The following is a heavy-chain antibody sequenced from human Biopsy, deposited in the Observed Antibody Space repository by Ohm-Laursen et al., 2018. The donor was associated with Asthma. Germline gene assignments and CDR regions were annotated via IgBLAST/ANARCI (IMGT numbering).Heavy chain of an antibody. J-gene: IGHJ2*01. CDR3: ARAVSSSSYWYFDL. D-gene: IGHD6-6*01. CDR2: IYYSGRT. V-gene: IGHV4-39*02. CDR1: GDAMSTSGSY. Sequence: PSDTLSLTCIVSGDAMSTSGSYWGWIRQSPGKGLEWIGSIYYSGRTYYNPSLEGRVTISADTSKNHFSLKVTSVTAADTAVYYCARAVSSSSYWYFDLWGRGDLVTVSS.